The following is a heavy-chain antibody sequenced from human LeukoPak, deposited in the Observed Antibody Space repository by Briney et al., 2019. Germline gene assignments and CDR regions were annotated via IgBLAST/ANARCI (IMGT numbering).Heavy chain of an antibody. CDR2: IYYSGSI. CDR3: ARVDIGAADPYYFDY. D-gene: IGHD6-13*01. CDR1: GGSISSGDYY. Sequence: PSQTLSLTCTVSGGSISSGDYYWSWIRQPPGKGLEWIGYIYYSGSIYYNPSLKSRVTISVDTSKNQFSLKLSSVTAADTAVYYCARVDIGAADPYYFDYWGQGTLVTVSS. J-gene: IGHJ4*02. V-gene: IGHV4-30-4*01.